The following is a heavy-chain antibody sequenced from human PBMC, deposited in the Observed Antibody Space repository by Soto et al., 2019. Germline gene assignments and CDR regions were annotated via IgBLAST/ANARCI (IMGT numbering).Heavy chain of an antibody. J-gene: IGHJ6*02. D-gene: IGHD5-18*01. CDR1: GDSVSSNSAA. Sequence: PSQTLSLTCAISGDSVSSNSAACNWIRQSPSRGLEWLGRTYYRSKWYNDYAVSVKSRITINPDTSKNQFSLQLNSVTPEDTAVYYCARVVTAMVTSDYYYGMDVWGQGTTVTVSS. CDR2: TYYRSKWYN. CDR3: ARVVTAMVTSDYYYGMDV. V-gene: IGHV6-1*01.